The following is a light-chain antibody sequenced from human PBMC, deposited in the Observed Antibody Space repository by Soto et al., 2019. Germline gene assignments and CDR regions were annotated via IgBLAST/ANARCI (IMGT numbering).Light chain of an antibody. V-gene: IGKV3-15*01. CDR3: QQYNSWPLT. Sequence: EIVMTQSPATLSVSPGETATLSCRASQYVSNKVAWYQQKPGQAPRLLIYGASTRATGVPARFSGSGSGTEFTLSISSLQSEHFAVYYCQQYNSWPLTFGGGTKVDIK. CDR2: GAS. J-gene: IGKJ4*01. CDR1: QYVSNK.